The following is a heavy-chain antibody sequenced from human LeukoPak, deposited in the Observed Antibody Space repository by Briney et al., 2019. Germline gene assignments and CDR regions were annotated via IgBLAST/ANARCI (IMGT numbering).Heavy chain of an antibody. Sequence: GVSLRLSCAASRFTFSTYAMIWLPQAPGNGLEWVSTIIGNAGTTHYADSVKGRFTISRDNSKNTLYLQMNSLRAEDTAVFYCAKESSDLTFGGIIVNPDVFHIWGQGTMVTVSS. J-gene: IGHJ3*02. D-gene: IGHD3-16*02. CDR3: AKESSDLTFGGIIVNPDVFHI. CDR1: RFTFSTYA. CDR2: IIGNAGTT. V-gene: IGHV3-23*01.